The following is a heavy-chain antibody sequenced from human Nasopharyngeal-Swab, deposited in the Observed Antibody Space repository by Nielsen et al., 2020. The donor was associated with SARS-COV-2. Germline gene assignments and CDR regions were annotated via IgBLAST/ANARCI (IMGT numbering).Heavy chain of an antibody. J-gene: IGHJ3*02. V-gene: IGHV3-30*18. CDR2: ISYEGSKK. Sequence: GGSLRLSCTASGFSFNNYGMHWVRQAPGKGLEWVAVISYEGSKKFYAESVEGRFTISRDYSKSALYLQMDNLRTEDTAMYYCAKANVLFWFGQFKNDGFDIWGQGTMVAVSS. CDR1: GFSFNNYG. D-gene: IGHD3-10*01. CDR3: AKANVLFWFGQFKNDGFDI.